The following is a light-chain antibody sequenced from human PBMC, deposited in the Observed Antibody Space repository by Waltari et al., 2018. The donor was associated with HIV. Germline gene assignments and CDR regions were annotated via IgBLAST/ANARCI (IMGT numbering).Light chain of an antibody. CDR3: EQIYTFPLFT. CDR1: KATGDY. CDR2: SAT. V-gene: IGKV1-39*01. Sequence: DIQLTQSPSPLYASVGERVTITCRASKATGDYVNWYQQKPAKPPKLLIYSATSLQPGVPSRFSGSGSGTDFALTISSLQPEDFAIYYCEQIYTFPLFTFVPGTKVDIK. J-gene: IGKJ3*01.